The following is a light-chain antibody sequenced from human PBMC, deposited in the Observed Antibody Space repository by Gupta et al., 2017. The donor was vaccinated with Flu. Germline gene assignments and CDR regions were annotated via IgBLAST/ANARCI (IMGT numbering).Light chain of an antibody. Sequence: PVIFGQPASISCRSSQSLVHRNGNTYLNWFQERPGQSPRRLIYRVSNRDSGRPDRFSGSGSFTDFTRKISRGEDEDVGVYYCMQCTHWKTFGQGTKVEIK. CDR3: MQCTHWKT. V-gene: IGKV2-30*02. J-gene: IGKJ1*01. CDR2: RVS. CDR1: QSLVHRNGNTY.